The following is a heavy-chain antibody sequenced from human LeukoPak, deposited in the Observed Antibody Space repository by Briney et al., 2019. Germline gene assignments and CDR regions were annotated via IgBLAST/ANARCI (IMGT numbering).Heavy chain of an antibody. CDR2: INHSGST. D-gene: IGHD5-18*01. CDR3: ARGRGDSNGHYWFDP. CDR1: GGSFSGYY. Sequence: SETLSLTCAVYGGSFSGYYWSWIRQPPGKGLEWIGEINHSGSTNYNPSLKSRVTISVDMSKNQFSLKLSSVTAADTAVYHCARGRGDSNGHYWFDPWGLGTLVTVSS. V-gene: IGHV4-34*01. J-gene: IGHJ5*02.